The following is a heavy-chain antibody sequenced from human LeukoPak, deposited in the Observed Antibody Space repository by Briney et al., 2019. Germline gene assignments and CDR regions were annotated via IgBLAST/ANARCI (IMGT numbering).Heavy chain of an antibody. V-gene: IGHV3-21*01. CDR1: GFDFSSYS. CDR2: ISPWSDYI. D-gene: IGHD4-17*01. Sequence: GGSLRLSCAASGFDFSSYSMNWVRQAPGKGLEWVSAISPWSDYIYYVDSVKGRFTISRDYAKNSLYLQMNSLRAEDTAVYYCARAVTTGLDYFDYWGQGTLVTVSS. J-gene: IGHJ4*02. CDR3: ARAVTTGLDYFDY.